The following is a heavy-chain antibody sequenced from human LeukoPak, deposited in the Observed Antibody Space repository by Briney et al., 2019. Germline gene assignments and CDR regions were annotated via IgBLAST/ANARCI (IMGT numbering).Heavy chain of an antibody. D-gene: IGHD2/OR15-2a*01. CDR3: AKGSFYCNGNSCPQYYYYMDV. V-gene: IGHV3-30*02. Sequence: QSGGSLRLSCAASGFAVSTNYLSWVRQAPGKGLEWVAFIRYDGSNKYYADSVKGRFTISRDDSKNTLYLQMNSLRVEDTAVYYCAKGSFYCNGNSCPQYYYYMDVWGKGTTVTVSS. CDR2: IRYDGSNK. J-gene: IGHJ6*03. CDR1: GFAVSTNY.